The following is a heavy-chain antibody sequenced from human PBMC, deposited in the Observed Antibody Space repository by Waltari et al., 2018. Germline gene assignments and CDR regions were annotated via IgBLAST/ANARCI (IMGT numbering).Heavy chain of an antibody. CDR3: ARAKYYDFGNYYYGMDV. V-gene: IGHV1-3*01. CDR1: GYTFTSYA. CDR2: INAGNGNT. D-gene: IGHD3-3*01. J-gene: IGHJ6*02. Sequence: QVQLVQSGAEVKKPGASVKVSCKASGYTFTSYAMHWVRQAPGQRLEWMGWINAGNGNTKYSQKFQGRVTITRDTSASTAYMELSSLRSEDTAVYYCARAKYYDFGNYYYGMDVWGQGTTVTVSS.